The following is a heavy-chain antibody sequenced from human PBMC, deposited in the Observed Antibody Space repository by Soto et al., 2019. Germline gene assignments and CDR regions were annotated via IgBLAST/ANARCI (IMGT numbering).Heavy chain of an antibody. D-gene: IGHD2-21*02. CDR3: AHGAHLAYCGGDCDAFDI. Sequence: QITLKESGPTLVKPTQTLTLTCTFSGFSLSTSGVGVGWIRQPPGKALEWLALIYWDDDKRYNPSLKSRLTITKDTSKNQVVLTMTRMDPEETATNYYAHGAHLAYCGGDCDAFDIWGQGTMVNVSS. CDR2: IYWDDDK. V-gene: IGHV2-5*02. CDR1: GFSLSTSGVG. J-gene: IGHJ3*02.